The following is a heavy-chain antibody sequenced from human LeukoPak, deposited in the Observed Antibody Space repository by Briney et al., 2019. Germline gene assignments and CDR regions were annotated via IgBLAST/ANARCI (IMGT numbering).Heavy chain of an antibody. CDR3: ARGLFLSGYLDAFDI. Sequence: GGSLRLSCAASGFTLSSYAMSWVRQGPGKGLEWVSAISVSGNTYHADSVKGRCTISRDNSKNTLYLQMNSLRVEDTAVYYCARGLFLSGYLDAFDIWGQGTVVTVSS. V-gene: IGHV3-23*01. J-gene: IGHJ3*02. CDR1: GFTLSSYA. CDR2: ISVSGNT. D-gene: IGHD3-22*01.